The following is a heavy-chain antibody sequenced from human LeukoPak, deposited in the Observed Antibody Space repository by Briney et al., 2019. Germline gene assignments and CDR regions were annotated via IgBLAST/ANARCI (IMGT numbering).Heavy chain of an antibody. CDR2: IYYSGST. Sequence: SETLSLTCTVSGGSISGSSYYWSWIRQPPGKGLEWIGYIYYSGSTNYNPSLKSRVTISVDTSKNQFSLKLSSVTAADTAVYYCVGARTAMVLRAKWFDPWGQGTLVTVSS. CDR1: GGSISGSSYY. V-gene: IGHV4-61*01. CDR3: VGARTAMVLRAKWFDP. D-gene: IGHD5-18*01. J-gene: IGHJ5*02.